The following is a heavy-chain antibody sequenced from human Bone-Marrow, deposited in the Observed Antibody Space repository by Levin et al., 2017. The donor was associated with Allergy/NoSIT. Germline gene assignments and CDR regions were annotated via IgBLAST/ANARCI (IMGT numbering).Heavy chain of an antibody. J-gene: IGHJ5*02. CDR1: GFTFSSYA. CDR3: AKDLGDYDASSGGNRNNWFDP. D-gene: IGHD3-3*01. Sequence: GGSLRLSCAASGFTFSSYAMSWVRQAPGKGLEWVSAISGSGGSTYYADSVKGRFTISRDNSKNTLYLQMNSLRAEDTAVYYCAKDLGDYDASSGGNRNNWFDPWGQGTLVTVSS. CDR2: ISGSGGST. V-gene: IGHV3-23*01.